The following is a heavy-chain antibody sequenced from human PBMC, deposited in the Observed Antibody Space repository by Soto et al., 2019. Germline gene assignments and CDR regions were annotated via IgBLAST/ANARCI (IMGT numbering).Heavy chain of an antibody. D-gene: IGHD1-26*01. CDR3: VRGRGGSYGMDV. V-gene: IGHV1-46*01. CDR1: GYTFTSYF. Sequence: ASVKVSCKXSGYTFTSYFIHWVRQAPGQGLEWMGITNPSGGSTSNEQKFQGRVTLTKDTSTSTVYMELSSLKYEDTAVYYCVRGRGGSYGMDVWGQGTTVTVSS. CDR2: TNPSGGST. J-gene: IGHJ6*01.